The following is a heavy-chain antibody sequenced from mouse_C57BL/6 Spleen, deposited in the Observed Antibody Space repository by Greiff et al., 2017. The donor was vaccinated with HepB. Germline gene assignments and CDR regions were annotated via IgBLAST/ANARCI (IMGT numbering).Heavy chain of an antibody. CDR2: ISSGSSTI. V-gene: IGHV5-17*01. CDR1: GFTFSDYG. Sequence: EVQVVESGGGLVKPGGSLKLSCAASGFTFSDYGMHWVRQAPEKGLEWVAYISSGSSTIYYADTVKGRFTISRDNAKNTLFLQMTSLRSEDTAMYYCARNYGSTWFAYWGQGTLVTVSA. CDR3: ARNYGSTWFAY. D-gene: IGHD1-1*01. J-gene: IGHJ3*01.